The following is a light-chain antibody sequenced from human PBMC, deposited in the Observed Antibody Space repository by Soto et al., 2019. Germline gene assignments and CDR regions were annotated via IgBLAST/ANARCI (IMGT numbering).Light chain of an antibody. CDR3: QAWDSSSVI. CDR1: RLGSRY. V-gene: IGLV3-1*01. Sequence: SYELTQPPSVSVSPGQTASLTCSGDRLGSRYASWYQQKAGHSPVLVIYQDNKRPSGIPERISGSNSWNTATLTISGTQALDEADYYCQAWDSSSVIFGGGTKVTVL. J-gene: IGLJ2*01. CDR2: QDN.